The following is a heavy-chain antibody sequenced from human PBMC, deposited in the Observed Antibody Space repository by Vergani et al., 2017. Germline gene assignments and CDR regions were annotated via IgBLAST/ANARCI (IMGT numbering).Heavy chain of an antibody. Sequence: QVQLVESGGGLVKPGGSLRLSCAASGFTFSDYYMSWIRQAPGKGLEWVSYISSSGSTIYYADSVKGRFTISRDNAKNSLYLQMNSLRAEDTAVYYCARTEVIYDILTGYYIERPEDWGQGTLVTVSS. D-gene: IGHD3-9*01. V-gene: IGHV3-11*04. J-gene: IGHJ4*02. CDR2: ISSSGSTI. CDR3: ARTEVIYDILTGYYIERPED. CDR1: GFTFSDYY.